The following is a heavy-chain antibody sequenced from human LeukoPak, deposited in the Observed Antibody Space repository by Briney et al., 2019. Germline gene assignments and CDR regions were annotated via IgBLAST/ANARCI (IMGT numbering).Heavy chain of an antibody. V-gene: IGHV3-21*06. D-gene: IGHD3-3*02. CDR1: GFIFSSYS. CDR3: ARDRHFSDY. Sequence: GGSLRLSCEASGFIFSSYSMNWVRQAPGKGLEWVSSITISGTYIHYADSLKGRFTMSRDNAKNSLYLQMNSLRAEDTAVYYCARDRHFSDYWGQGTLVTVSS. J-gene: IGHJ4*02. CDR2: ITISGTYI.